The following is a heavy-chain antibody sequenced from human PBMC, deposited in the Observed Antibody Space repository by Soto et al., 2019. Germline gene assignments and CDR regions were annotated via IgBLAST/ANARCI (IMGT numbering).Heavy chain of an antibody. CDR3: ARDRARTTNAFDL. CDR1: GFIFRTYS. J-gene: IGHJ3*01. CDR2: VSSSGTYI. D-gene: IGHD1-1*01. V-gene: IGHV3-21*02. Sequence: EEQLVESGGGLVKPGGSPRLSCAASGFIFRTYSLSWVRQAPGKGLEWVSSVSSSGTYIFYTDSVKGRFTISRDNAKTSIYLQMNSLRAEDTAVYYCARDRARTTNAFDLWGHGTLVTVSS.